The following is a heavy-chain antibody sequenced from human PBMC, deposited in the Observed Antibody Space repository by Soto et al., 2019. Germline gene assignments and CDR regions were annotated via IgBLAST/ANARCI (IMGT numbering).Heavy chain of an antibody. V-gene: IGHV1-69*13. Sequence: SVKVSCKASGGTFSSYAISWVRQAPGQGLERMRGIIPIFGTANYAQKFQGRVTITADESTSTAYMELSSLRSEDTAVYYCAREITGTKYYYYYYGMDVWGQGTTVTVSS. J-gene: IGHJ6*02. CDR1: GGTFSSYA. CDR3: AREITGTKYYYYYYGMDV. D-gene: IGHD1-20*01. CDR2: IIPIFGTA.